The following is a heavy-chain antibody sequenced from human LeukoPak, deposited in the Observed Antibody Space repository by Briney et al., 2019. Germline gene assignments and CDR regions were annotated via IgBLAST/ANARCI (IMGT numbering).Heavy chain of an antibody. Sequence: PSETLSLTCAVSGGSISSNSYYWGWIRQPPGKGLEWIGSIYYSGSTYYSPSLKSRVTISVGTSKNQFSLKLSSVTAADTAVYYCARLKIRLTMVRGVNWFDPWGQGTLVTVSS. CDR3: ARLKIRLTMVRGVNWFDP. CDR1: GGSISSNSYY. CDR2: IYYSGST. D-gene: IGHD3-10*01. V-gene: IGHV4-39*07. J-gene: IGHJ5*02.